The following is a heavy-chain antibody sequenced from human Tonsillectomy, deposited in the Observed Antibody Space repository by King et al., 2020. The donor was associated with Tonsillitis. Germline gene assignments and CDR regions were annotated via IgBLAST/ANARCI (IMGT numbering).Heavy chain of an antibody. CDR1: VITFSIYA. Sequence: VQLVESGGGVVQPGRSLRLSCAASVITFSIYAMHWVRQAPGKGLEWVAATSSDGTNKYYGDSVKGRFTISRDNSKNTLYLQMNSLRVDDTAVYYCAKGSASCYTCWFDPWGQGTLVTVSS. J-gene: IGHJ5*02. V-gene: IGHV3-30*18. CDR3: AKGSASCYTCWFDP. CDR2: TSSDGTNK. D-gene: IGHD2-2*02.